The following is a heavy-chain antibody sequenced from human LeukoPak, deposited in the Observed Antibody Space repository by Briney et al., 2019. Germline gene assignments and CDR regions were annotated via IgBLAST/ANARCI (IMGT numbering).Heavy chain of an antibody. D-gene: IGHD3-10*01. CDR2: IRYDGTNQ. Sequence: GGSLRLSCAVSGFIFSKYGMHWVRQAPGKGLEWVTFIRYDGTNQYYADSVKGRLTISRDNSENTLYLQMNSLRAEDTAVYYCAKDPTGEYGSGSYKDWGQGTLVTVSS. CDR3: AKDPTGEYGSGSYKD. J-gene: IGHJ4*02. CDR1: GFIFSKYG. V-gene: IGHV3-30*02.